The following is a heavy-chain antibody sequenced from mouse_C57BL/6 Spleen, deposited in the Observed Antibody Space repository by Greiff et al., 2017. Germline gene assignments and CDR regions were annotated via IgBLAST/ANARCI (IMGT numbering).Heavy chain of an antibody. D-gene: IGHD1-1*01. CDR3: SSCGYGSSVWYFDV. Sequence: QVQLQQPGAELVRPGSSVKLSCKASGYTFTSYWMGWVKQRPGQGLEWIGNIYPSDSETHYNQKFKYKATLTADKSYSTAYRQLSILTSEDSAVYYCSSCGYGSSVWYFDVWGTGTTVTVSS. CDR2: IYPSDSET. J-gene: IGHJ1*03. V-gene: IGHV1-61*01. CDR1: GYTFTSYW.